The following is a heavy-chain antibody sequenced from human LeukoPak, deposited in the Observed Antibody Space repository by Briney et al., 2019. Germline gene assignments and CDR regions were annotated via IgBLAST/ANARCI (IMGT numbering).Heavy chain of an antibody. J-gene: IGHJ5*02. D-gene: IGHD3-10*01. CDR2: IYYSGST. V-gene: IGHV4-61*01. CDR3: ATGTYYYGSGTYYTGGYWFDP. Sequence: SETLSLTCTVSGGSVSSGSYYWRWIRQPPGKGLEWIGYIYYSGSTNYNPSLKSRVTISVDTSKNQFYLKLSSVTAADTAVYHCATGTYYYGSGTYYTGGYWFDPWGQGTLVTVSS. CDR1: GGSVSSGSYY.